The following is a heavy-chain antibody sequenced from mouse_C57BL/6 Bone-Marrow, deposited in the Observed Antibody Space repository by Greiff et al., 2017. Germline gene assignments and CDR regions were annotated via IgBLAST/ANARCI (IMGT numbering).Heavy chain of an antibody. J-gene: IGHJ4*01. CDR1: GYTFTNYW. CDR2: MHPNGGSP. CDR3: SRSYAYDDYTMDY. D-gene: IGHD2-2*01. V-gene: IGHV1-64*01. Sequence: QVQLQQPGAELVKPGASVQLSCKASGYTFTNYWMHWVKPRPGQGLEWIGMMHPNGGSPDYNEKFKSEATLSVDKASRTAYMELSSLTSADSAVYFCSRSYAYDDYTMDYWGQGTSVTVSS.